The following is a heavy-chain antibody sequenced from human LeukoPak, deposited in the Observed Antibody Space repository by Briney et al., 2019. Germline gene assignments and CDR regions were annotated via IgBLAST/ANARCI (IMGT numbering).Heavy chain of an antibody. CDR3: AFSGSYSPGY. CDR2: IKQDGSEK. D-gene: IGHD1-26*01. CDR1: GFTFRNYW. Sequence: GGSLRLSCAASGFTFRNYWMSWVRQAPGKGLEWVANIKQDGSEKYYVDSVKGRFTISRDNAKNTLNLQMNSLRAEDTAVYYCAFSGSYSPGYWGQGTLVTVSS. V-gene: IGHV3-7*01. J-gene: IGHJ4*02.